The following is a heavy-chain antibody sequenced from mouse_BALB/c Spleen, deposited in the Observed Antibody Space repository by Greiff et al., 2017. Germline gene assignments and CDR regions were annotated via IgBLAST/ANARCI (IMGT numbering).Heavy chain of an antibody. CDR3: AREYYGYHGAWFAY. D-gene: IGHD2-2*01. V-gene: IGHV1-31*01. Sequence: EVQLQQSGPELVKPGASVKISCKASGYSFTGYYMHWVKQSHVKSLEWIGRINPYNGATSYNQNFKDKASLTVDKSSSTAYMELHSLTSEDSAVYFCAREYYGYHGAWFAYWGQGTLVTVSA. CDR1: GYSFTGYY. J-gene: IGHJ3*01. CDR2: INPYNGAT.